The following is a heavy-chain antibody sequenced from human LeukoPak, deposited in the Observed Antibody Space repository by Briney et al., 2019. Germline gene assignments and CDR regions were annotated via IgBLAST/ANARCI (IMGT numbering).Heavy chain of an antibody. D-gene: IGHD6-19*01. V-gene: IGHV7-4-1*02. CDR1: GYTFTSYA. Sequence: ASVKVSCKASGYTFTSYAMNWVRQAPGQGLEWMGWINTNTGNPTYAQGFTGRFVFSLDTSVSTAYLQISSLKAEDTAVYYCARDHGQWLVRGNYFDYWGQGTLVTVSS. CDR3: ARDHGQWLVRGNYFDY. CDR2: INTNTGNP. J-gene: IGHJ4*02.